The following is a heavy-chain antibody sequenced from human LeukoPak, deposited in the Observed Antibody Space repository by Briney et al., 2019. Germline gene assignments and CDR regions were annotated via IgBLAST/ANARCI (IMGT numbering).Heavy chain of an antibody. CDR1: GFTFRSFG. Sequence: PGGSLRLSCAGSGFTFRSFGMSWVRQAPGKGLQWVSTISGSGGGTFYADSVKGRFTISRDNSKNTLYLQMNSLRAEDTAVYYCARRAGAYSHPYDYWGQGTLVTVSS. J-gene: IGHJ4*02. CDR2: ISGSGGGT. D-gene: IGHD4/OR15-4a*01. CDR3: ARRAGAYSHPYDY. V-gene: IGHV3-23*01.